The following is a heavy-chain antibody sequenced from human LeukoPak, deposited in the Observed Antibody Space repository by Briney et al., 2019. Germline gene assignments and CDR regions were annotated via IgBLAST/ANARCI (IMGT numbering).Heavy chain of an antibody. Sequence: ASVKVSCKASGGTFSSYAISWVRQAPGQGLEWMGRIIPILGIANYAQKFQGRVTMTRDTSTSTVYMELSSLRSEDTAVYYCARDLMGRPHEGYAFDIWGQGTMVTVSS. CDR2: IIPILGIA. CDR1: GGTFSSYA. D-gene: IGHD3-10*01. J-gene: IGHJ3*02. V-gene: IGHV1-69*04. CDR3: ARDLMGRPHEGYAFDI.